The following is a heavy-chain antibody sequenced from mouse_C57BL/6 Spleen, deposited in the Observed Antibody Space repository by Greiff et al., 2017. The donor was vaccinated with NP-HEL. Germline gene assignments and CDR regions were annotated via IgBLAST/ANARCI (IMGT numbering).Heavy chain of an antibody. CDR3: ARIKKIVATYFDY. V-gene: IGHV1S81*02. J-gene: IGHJ2*01. CDR2: TNPTNGRT. D-gene: IGHD1-1*01. CDR1: GYTFTSYW. Sequence: VQLQQSGAELVKAGASVKMSCKASGYTFTSYWMHWVKQRLGQGLEWFAETNPTNGRTYYNEKFKSKDTLTVDKSSSTAYMLLSGPTFEDSAVYYCARIKKIVATYFDYWGKGTTLTVSS.